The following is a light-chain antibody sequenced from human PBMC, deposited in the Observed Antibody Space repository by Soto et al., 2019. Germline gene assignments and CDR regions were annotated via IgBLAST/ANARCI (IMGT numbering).Light chain of an antibody. CDR2: AAS. CDR3: HQYGSSITWT. V-gene: IGKV3-20*01. CDR1: QSVTSNY. J-gene: IGKJ1*01. Sequence: EVVLTQSPGTVSLSPGERATLSCRASQSVTSNYLAWYQQKPGQAPRLLIYAASSRATGIPDRFSGSGSGTDVTLSISRLEPEDFAVYYCHQYGSSITWTFGQGTKVEIK.